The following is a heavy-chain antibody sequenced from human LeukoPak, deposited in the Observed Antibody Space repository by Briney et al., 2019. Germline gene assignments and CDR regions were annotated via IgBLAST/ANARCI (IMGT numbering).Heavy chain of an antibody. J-gene: IGHJ1*01. CDR3: ATYSSLNRREFQY. Sequence: GGSLRLSCAASGFTFNKYNMNWVRQAPGKGLEWVSSIRSDSTYISYADSVKGRFTISRDDAKALVSLQMNSLRAEDTAVYYCATYSSLNRREFQYWGQGTLLTVSS. CDR2: IRSDSTYI. V-gene: IGHV3-21*01. CDR1: GFTFNKYN. D-gene: IGHD3-22*01.